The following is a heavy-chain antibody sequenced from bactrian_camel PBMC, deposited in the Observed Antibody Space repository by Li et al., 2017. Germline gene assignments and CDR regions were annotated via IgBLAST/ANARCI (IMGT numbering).Heavy chain of an antibody. D-gene: IGHD7*01. V-gene: IGHV3S63*01. J-gene: IGHJ6*01. CDR3: ATWWSVGF. CDR2: MSTGGGGT. CDR1: GFTFDDSD. Sequence: HVQLVESGGGSVQAGGSLRVSCTASGFTFDDSDMGWFRQAPGKEREGVAAMSTGGGGTYYADSVKGRFTISHDAAKNTVYLQMNSLKTEDTAVYYCATWWSVGFWGQGTQVTVS.